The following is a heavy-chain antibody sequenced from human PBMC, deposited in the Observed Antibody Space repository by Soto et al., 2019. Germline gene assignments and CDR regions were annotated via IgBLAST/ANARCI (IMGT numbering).Heavy chain of an antibody. CDR1: GFTFSSYG. D-gene: IGHD6-13*01. V-gene: IGHV3-33*01. Sequence: GGSLRLSCAASGFTFSSYGMHWVRQAPGKGLEWVAVIWYDGSNKYYADSVKGRFTISRDNSKNTLYLQMNSLRAEDTAVYYCARDELAYSSSWYSFDYWGQGTPVTVSS. J-gene: IGHJ4*02. CDR3: ARDELAYSSSWYSFDY. CDR2: IWYDGSNK.